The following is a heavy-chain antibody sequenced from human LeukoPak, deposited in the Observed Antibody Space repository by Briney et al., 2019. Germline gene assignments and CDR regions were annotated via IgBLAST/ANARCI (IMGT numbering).Heavy chain of an antibody. Sequence: ASVKVSCKASGYTFTSYYMHWVRQAPGQGLEWMRIINPSGGSTSYAQKFQGRVTMTRDTSTSTVYMELSSLRSEDTAVYYCARDQTRGRGGGRYYYGMDVWGQGTTVTVSS. CDR1: GYTFTSYY. V-gene: IGHV1-46*01. D-gene: IGHD2-15*01. CDR3: ARDQTRGRGGGRYYYGMDV. J-gene: IGHJ6*02. CDR2: INPSGGST.